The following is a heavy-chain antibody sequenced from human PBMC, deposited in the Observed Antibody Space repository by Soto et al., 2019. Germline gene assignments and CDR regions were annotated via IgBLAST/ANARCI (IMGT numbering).Heavy chain of an antibody. CDR2: INAYNGNT. D-gene: IGHD5-18*01. CDR3: ARDQAMAQFDY. Sequence: QVQLVQSGAEVKKPGASVKVSCKASGYTFTSYGISWVRQAPGQGLEWMGWINAYNGNTKYAQKLQGRVTRTTEPSTSTAYMELRSLRSDDTAVYYCARDQAMAQFDYWGQGTLVTVSS. CDR1: GYTFTSYG. V-gene: IGHV1-18*01. J-gene: IGHJ4*02.